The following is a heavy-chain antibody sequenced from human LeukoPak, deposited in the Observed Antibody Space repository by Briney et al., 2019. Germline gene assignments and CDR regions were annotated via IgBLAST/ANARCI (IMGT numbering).Heavy chain of an antibody. Sequence: PSETLSLTCTVSGGSISSGSYYWSWIRQPAGKGLEWIGRIYTSGSTNYNPSLKSRVTMSVDTSKNQFSLKLSSVTAADTAVYYRARESPQKWSSGWYRRESDAFDIWGQGTMVTVSS. CDR3: ARESPQKWSSGWYRRESDAFDI. J-gene: IGHJ3*02. CDR1: GGSISSGSYY. CDR2: IYTSGST. D-gene: IGHD6-19*01. V-gene: IGHV4-61*02.